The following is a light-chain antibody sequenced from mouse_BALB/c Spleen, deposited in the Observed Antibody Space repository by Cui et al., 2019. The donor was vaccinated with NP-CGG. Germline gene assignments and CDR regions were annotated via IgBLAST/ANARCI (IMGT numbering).Light chain of an antibody. CDR3: ALWYSNHWV. CDR1: TGAVTTNNY. Sequence: QVVVTQASVLTTSPGETVTLTCRSSTGAVTTNNYANWVQEKPDHLFTGLIGGTNNRAPGVPARFSGSLIGDKAALTITGAQTEDEAIYFCALWYSNHWVFGGGTKLTVL. CDR2: GTN. V-gene: IGLV1*01. J-gene: IGLJ1*01.